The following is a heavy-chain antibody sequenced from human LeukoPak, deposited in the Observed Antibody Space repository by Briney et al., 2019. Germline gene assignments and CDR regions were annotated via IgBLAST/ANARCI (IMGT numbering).Heavy chain of an antibody. CDR3: ARHRRTIFGVALPDY. CDR1: GGSISSSSYY. V-gene: IGHV4-39*01. CDR2: IYYSGST. D-gene: IGHD3-3*01. J-gene: IGHJ4*02. Sequence: SETLFLTCTVSGGSISSSSYYWGWIRQPPGKGLEWIGSIYYSGSTYYNPSLKSRVTISVDTSKNQFSLKLSSVTAADTAVYYCARHRRTIFGVALPDYWGQGTLVTVSS.